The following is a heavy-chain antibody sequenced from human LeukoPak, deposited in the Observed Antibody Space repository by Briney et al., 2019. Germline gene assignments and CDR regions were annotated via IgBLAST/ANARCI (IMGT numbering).Heavy chain of an antibody. J-gene: IGHJ6*03. CDR2: IYTSGST. V-gene: IGHV4-4*07. Sequence: SETLSHTCTVSGGSISSYYWSWIRQPAGKGLEWIGRIYTSGSTNYNLSLKSRVTMSVDTSKNQFSLKLSSVTAADTAVYYCAGPLIAVAGNYYYYYMDVWGKGTTVTVSS. CDR3: AGPLIAVAGNYYYYYMDV. D-gene: IGHD6-19*01. CDR1: GGSISSYY.